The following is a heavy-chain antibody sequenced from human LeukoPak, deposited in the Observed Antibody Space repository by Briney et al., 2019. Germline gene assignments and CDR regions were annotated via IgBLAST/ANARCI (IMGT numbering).Heavy chain of an antibody. CDR1: GGSISSHY. Sequence: PSETLSLTCNVSGGSISSHYWSWIRQSPGKGLEWIGYIYYSGSTNYNPSLKSRVTISVDTSKNQFSLRLSSVTAADTAVYYCARAYLEWRAFDIWGQGTVVTVSS. V-gene: IGHV4-59*11. J-gene: IGHJ3*02. CDR2: IYYSGST. CDR3: ARAYLEWRAFDI. D-gene: IGHD3-3*01.